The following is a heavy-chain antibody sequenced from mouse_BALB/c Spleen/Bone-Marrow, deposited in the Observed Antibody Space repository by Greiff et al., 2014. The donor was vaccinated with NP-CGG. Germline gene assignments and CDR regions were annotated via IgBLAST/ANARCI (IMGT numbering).Heavy chain of an antibody. D-gene: IGHD4-1*01. Sequence: DVKLQESGAELVKPGASVRLSCTASGFNIKDTYMHWVKQRPEQGLEWIGRIDPANGNTKYDPKFQGKATITADTSSNTAYPQLSSLTSEDTAVYYCARWEYYAMDYWGQGTSVTVSS. CDR1: GFNIKDTY. J-gene: IGHJ4*01. V-gene: IGHV14-3*02. CDR2: IDPANGNT. CDR3: ARWEYYAMDY.